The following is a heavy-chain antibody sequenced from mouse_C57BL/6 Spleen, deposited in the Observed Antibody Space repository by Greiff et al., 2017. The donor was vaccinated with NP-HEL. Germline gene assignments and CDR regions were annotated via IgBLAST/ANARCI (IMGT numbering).Heavy chain of an antibody. CDR2: IRSKSSNYAT. CDR1: GFTFNTYA. Sequence: EVHLVESGGGLVQPKGSLKLSCAASGFTFNTYAMHWVRQAPGKGLEWVARIRSKSSNYATYYADTVKDRFTISRDDSQSMLYLQMNNLKTEDTAIYYCDRAGSTMVTTVAMDYWGQGTAVTVSS. J-gene: IGHJ4*01. D-gene: IGHD2-2*01. V-gene: IGHV10-3*01. CDR3: DRAGSTMVTTVAMDY.